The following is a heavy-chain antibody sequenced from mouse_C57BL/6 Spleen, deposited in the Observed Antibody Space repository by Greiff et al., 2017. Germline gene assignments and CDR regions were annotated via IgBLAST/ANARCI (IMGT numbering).Heavy chain of an antibody. CDR2: IDPETGGT. CDR1: GYTFTDYE. J-gene: IGHJ2*01. Sequence: VKLVESGAELVRPGASVTLSCKASGYTFTDYEMHWVKQTPVHGLEWIGAIDPETGGTAYNQKFKGKAILTADKSSSTAYMELRSLTSEDSAVYYCTRPLYSSGYYFDYWGQGTTLTVSS. D-gene: IGHD3-2*02. V-gene: IGHV1-15*01. CDR3: TRPLYSSGYYFDY.